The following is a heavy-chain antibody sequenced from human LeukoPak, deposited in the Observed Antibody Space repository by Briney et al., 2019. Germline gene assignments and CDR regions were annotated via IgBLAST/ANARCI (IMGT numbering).Heavy chain of an antibody. V-gene: IGHV4-59*02. CDR2: IYYSGST. CDR3: ARGGGATEHAGAFDI. CDR1: GGSVNRYY. Sequence: PSETLSLTCTVSGGSVNRYYWSWIRQPPGKELEFHGYIYYSGSTDYNPSLKSRVTISLDTSKNQFSLKLSSVTAADTAVYYCARGGGATEHAGAFDIWGQGTMVTVSS. J-gene: IGHJ3*02. D-gene: IGHD1-26*01.